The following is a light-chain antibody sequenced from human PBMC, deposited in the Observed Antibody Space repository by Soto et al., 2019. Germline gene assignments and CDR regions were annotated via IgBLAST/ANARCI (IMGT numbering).Light chain of an antibody. CDR2: AAS. CDR1: QTISNT. CDR3: QQRSNWPSWT. V-gene: IGKV3-11*01. J-gene: IGKJ1*01. Sequence: VVMPQSPATLSVMPGVKVSLSCKANQTISNTLAWYQQKPGQAPRLLIYAASTRATGVSARFSGSGSGTDFTLTISSLEPEDFAVYYCQQRSNWPSWTFGQGTKV.